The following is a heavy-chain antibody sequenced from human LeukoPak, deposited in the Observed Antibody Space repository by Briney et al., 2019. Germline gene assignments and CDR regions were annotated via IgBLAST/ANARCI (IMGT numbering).Heavy chain of an antibody. V-gene: IGHV3-23*01. CDR1: GFTFNSYA. D-gene: IGHD6-19*01. Sequence: GGSLRLSCAASGFTFNSYAMYWVRQAPGKGLEWVSGIFGSGGSAHYADSVKGRFTISRDNSKNTLYLQMNSLRAEDTAVYYCAKGIYSSGWSYFDYWGHGTLVTVSS. J-gene: IGHJ4*01. CDR2: IFGSGGSA. CDR3: AKGIYSSGWSYFDY.